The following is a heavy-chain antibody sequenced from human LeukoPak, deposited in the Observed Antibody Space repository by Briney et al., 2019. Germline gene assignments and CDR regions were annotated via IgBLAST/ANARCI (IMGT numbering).Heavy chain of an antibody. D-gene: IGHD3-22*01. CDR1: GGSISSNY. Sequence: SETLSLTCTVSGGSISSNYWSWIRQPAGKGLEWIGRIYTSGSTNYNPSLKSRVTISVDKSKNQFSLKLSSVTAADTAVYYRAREIYDSSGFNFDYWSQGTLVTVSS. CDR3: AREIYDSSGFNFDY. J-gene: IGHJ4*02. V-gene: IGHV4-4*07. CDR2: IYTSGST.